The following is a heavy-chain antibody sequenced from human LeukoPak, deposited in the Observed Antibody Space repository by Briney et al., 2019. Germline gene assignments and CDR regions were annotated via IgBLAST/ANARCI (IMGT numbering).Heavy chain of an antibody. V-gene: IGHV4-39*01. CDR1: GGSISSSSYY. Sequence: SETLSLTCTVSGGSISSSSYYWAWIRQPPGKGLEWIGSIYYSGSTYYNPSLKSRVTISVDTSKNQFSLKLSSVTAADTAVYYCARHFRAAARDYWGQGTLVTVSS. J-gene: IGHJ4*02. D-gene: IGHD6-13*01. CDR2: IYYSGST. CDR3: ARHFRAAARDY.